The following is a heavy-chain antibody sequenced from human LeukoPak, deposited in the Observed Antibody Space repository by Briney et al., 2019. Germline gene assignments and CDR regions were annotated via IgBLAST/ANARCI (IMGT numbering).Heavy chain of an antibody. CDR3: ARKGTTGTTAPYYFDY. V-gene: IGHV3-21*01. J-gene: IGHJ4*02. CDR2: ISSSSSYI. CDR1: GFTFSSYS. D-gene: IGHD1-1*01. Sequence: GGSLRLSCAASGFTFSSYSMNWVRQAPGKGLEWVSSISSSSSYIYYADSVKGRFTISRDNAKNSLYLQMNSLRAEDTAVYYCARKGTTGTTAPYYFDYWGQGTLVNVSS.